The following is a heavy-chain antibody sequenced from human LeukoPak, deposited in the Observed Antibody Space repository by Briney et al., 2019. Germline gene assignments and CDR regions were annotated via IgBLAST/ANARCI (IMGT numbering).Heavy chain of an antibody. CDR2: INHSGST. Sequence: SETLSLTCAVYGGSFSGYYWSWIRQPPGKGLEWIEEINHSGSTNYNPSLKSRVTISVDTSKNQFSLKLSSVTAADTAVYYCARVPAGYYYYGMDVWGKGTTVTVSS. CDR3: ARVPAGYYYYGMDV. J-gene: IGHJ6*04. CDR1: GGSFSGYY. D-gene: IGHD2-2*01. V-gene: IGHV4-34*01.